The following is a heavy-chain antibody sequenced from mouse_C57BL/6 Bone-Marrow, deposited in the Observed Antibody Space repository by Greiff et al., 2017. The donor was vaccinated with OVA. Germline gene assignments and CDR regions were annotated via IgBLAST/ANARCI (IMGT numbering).Heavy chain of an antibody. CDR2: IDPEDGDT. D-gene: IGHD1-1*01. CDR3: ARGGSSSYWYFDV. J-gene: IGHJ1*03. V-gene: IGHV14-2*01. CDR1: GFNIKDYY. Sequence: VQLQQSGAELVKPGASVKLSCTASGFNIKDYYMHWVKQRTEQGLEWIGRIDPEDGDTNYAPKFQGKAIITADTSSNTAYLQLSSLTSEDAAVYYCARGGSSSYWYFDVWGTGTTVTVSS.